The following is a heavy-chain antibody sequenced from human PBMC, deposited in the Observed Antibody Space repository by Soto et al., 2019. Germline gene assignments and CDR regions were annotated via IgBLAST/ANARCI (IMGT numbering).Heavy chain of an antibody. CDR2: ISGSGGST. Sequence: GGSLSLSCAASGFTFSSYAMSWVRQAPGKGLEWVSAISGSGGSTYYADSVKGRFTISRDNSKNTLYLQMNSLRAEDTAVYYCAKDFFPRGELLYYYYMDVWGKGTTVTVSS. CDR1: GFTFSSYA. V-gene: IGHV3-23*01. CDR3: AKDFFPRGELLYYYYMDV. J-gene: IGHJ6*03. D-gene: IGHD3-10*01.